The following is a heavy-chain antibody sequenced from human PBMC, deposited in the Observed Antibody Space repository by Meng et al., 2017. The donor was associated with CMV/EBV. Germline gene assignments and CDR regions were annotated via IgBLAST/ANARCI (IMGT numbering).Heavy chain of an antibody. CDR1: GYSFTSYW. D-gene: IGHD2-21*01. V-gene: IGHV5-51*01. CDR2: IYPGDSDT. J-gene: IGHJ1*01. CDR3: ARTAYCGGDCSFAEYFQH. Sequence: GGSLRLSCKGSGYSFTSYWIGWVRQMPGKGLEWMGIIYPGDSDTRYSPSFQGQVTISADKSISTAYLQWSSLRSEDTAVYYCARTAYCGGDCSFAEYFQHWGQGTLVTVS.